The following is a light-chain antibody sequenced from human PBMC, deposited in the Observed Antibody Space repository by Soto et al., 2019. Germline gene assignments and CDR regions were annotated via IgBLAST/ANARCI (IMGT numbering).Light chain of an antibody. CDR1: QSISSW. V-gene: IGKV1-5*01. CDR3: QQYNSYRWT. Sequence: DIQMTQSPSTLSASVGDRVTITCRASQSISSWLAWYQQKPGKAPKLLIYDASSLESGVPSRFSGSGSGTELSLTISSLQPDDFSTYYSQQYNSYRWTFGQGTKVEIK. CDR2: DAS. J-gene: IGKJ1*01.